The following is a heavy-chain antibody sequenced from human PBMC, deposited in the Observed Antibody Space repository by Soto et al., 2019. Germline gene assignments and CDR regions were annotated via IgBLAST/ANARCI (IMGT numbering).Heavy chain of an antibody. D-gene: IGHD6-6*01. CDR3: AKAWGYSSSSAFDY. CDR2: ISGSGVTT. V-gene: IGHV3-23*01. Sequence: GGSLRLSCAASGFSFSSYAMSWVRQAPGQGLEWVSAISGSGVTTYYADSVKGRFTTSRDNSKNTLYLQMNSLRAEDTAVYYCAKAWGYSSSSAFDYWGQGTLVTVSS. CDR1: GFSFSSYA. J-gene: IGHJ4*02.